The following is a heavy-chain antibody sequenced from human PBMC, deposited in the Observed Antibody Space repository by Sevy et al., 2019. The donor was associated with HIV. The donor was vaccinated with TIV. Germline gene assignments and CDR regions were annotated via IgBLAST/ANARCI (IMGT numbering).Heavy chain of an antibody. D-gene: IGHD3-22*01. J-gene: IGHJ4*02. Sequence: GGSLRLSCAASGFTFSSYGMHWVRQAPGKGLEWVAVISYDGSNKYYADSVKGRFTISRDNSKNTLYLQMNSLRAEDTAVYYCANGGFGDYDSSGYHILGDYWGQGTLLTVSS. CDR3: ANGGFGDYDSSGYHILGDY. CDR1: GFTFSSYG. V-gene: IGHV3-30*18. CDR2: ISYDGSNK.